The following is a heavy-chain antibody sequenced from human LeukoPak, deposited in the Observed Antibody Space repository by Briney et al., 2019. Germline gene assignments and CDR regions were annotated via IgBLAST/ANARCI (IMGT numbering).Heavy chain of an antibody. V-gene: IGHV3-20*04. CDR1: GFTFDDYG. D-gene: IGHD3-22*01. CDR2: INWNGGST. J-gene: IGHJ4*02. Sequence: PGGSLRLSCAASGFTFDDYGMSWVRQAPGKGLEWVCGINWNGGSTGYADSVKGRFTISRDNAKNSLYLQMHSPRAEDTAVYYCARVIRGSNFWGITMISTSYSFDYWGQGTMVTVSS. CDR3: ARVIRGSNFWGITMISTSYSFDY.